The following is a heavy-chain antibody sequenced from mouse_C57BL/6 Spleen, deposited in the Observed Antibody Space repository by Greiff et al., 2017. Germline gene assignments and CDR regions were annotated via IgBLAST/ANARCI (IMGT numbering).Heavy chain of an antibody. J-gene: IGHJ1*03. V-gene: IGHV1-61*01. CDR2: IYPSDSET. CDR1: GYTFTSYW. Sequence: QLQQPGAELVRPGSSVKLSCKASGYTFTSYWMDWVKQRPGQGLEWIGNIYPSDSETHYNQKFKDKATLTVDKSSSTAYMQLSSLTSEDSAVYYCARNYYDDWYFDVWGTGTTVTVSS. CDR3: ARNYYDDWYFDV. D-gene: IGHD2-4*01.